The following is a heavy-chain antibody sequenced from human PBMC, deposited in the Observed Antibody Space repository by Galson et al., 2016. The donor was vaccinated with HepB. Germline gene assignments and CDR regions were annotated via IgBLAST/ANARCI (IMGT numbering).Heavy chain of an antibody. Sequence: SLRLSCAASGFTLSNYWMDWVRQAPGKGLVWVSRLTTDGIIGYADSVMGRFTISRDNAKNTLYLHMDSLRAEDTAVYYCARENHYVLDVWGQGTTVTVSS. V-gene: IGHV3-74*01. CDR2: LTTDGIIG. CDR1: GFTLSNYW. D-gene: IGHD1-14*01. J-gene: IGHJ6*02. CDR3: ARENHYVLDV.